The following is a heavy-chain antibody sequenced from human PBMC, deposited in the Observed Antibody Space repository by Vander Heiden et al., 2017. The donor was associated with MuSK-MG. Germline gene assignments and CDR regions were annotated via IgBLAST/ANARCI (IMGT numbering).Heavy chain of an antibody. CDR3: AKGLRYNWNADAFDI. D-gene: IGHD1-1*01. Sequence: EVQLLESGGGLVQPGGSLRLSCAASGFTFRNYAMSWVRQAPGKGLQWVSAISGSGGSTYYADSVKGRFTISRDNFKNMLFLQMNSLRAEDTAVYYCAKGLRYNWNADAFDIWGQGTTVTVSS. V-gene: IGHV3-23*01. CDR1: GFTFRNYA. CDR2: ISGSGGST. J-gene: IGHJ3*02.